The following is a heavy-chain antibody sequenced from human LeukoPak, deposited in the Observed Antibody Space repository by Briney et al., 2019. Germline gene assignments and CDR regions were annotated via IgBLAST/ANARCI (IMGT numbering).Heavy chain of an antibody. Sequence: ASVKVSCKASGYTFTSYYMHWVRQAPGQGLEWMGIINPSGGSTSYAQKFQGRVTMTRDTSTSTDYMELSSLRSEDTAVYYCARDTYYYDSSGYYPYWYFDLWGRGTLVTVSS. V-gene: IGHV1-46*01. J-gene: IGHJ2*01. CDR3: ARDTYYYDSSGYYPYWYFDL. CDR1: GYTFTSYY. D-gene: IGHD3-22*01. CDR2: INPSGGST.